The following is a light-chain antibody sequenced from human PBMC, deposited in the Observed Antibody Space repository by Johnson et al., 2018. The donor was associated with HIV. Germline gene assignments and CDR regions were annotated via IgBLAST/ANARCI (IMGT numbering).Light chain of an antibody. CDR1: SSDMGNYA. CDR2: ENN. Sequence: QSVLTQPPSVSAAPGQKVTISCSGSSSDMGNYAVSWYQQLPGTAPKLLIYENNKRPSGIPDRFSGSKSGTSATLGITGLQTGDEADYYCGTWDTSLSAHYVFGSGTKVIVL. CDR3: GTWDTSLSAHYV. J-gene: IGLJ1*01. V-gene: IGLV1-51*02.